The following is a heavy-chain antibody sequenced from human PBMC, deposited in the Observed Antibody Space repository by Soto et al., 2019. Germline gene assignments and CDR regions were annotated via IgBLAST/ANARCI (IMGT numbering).Heavy chain of an antibody. CDR2: INAGNGNT. V-gene: IGHV1-3*01. J-gene: IGHJ6*02. CDR1: GYSFTSYA. D-gene: IGHD2-2*01. Sequence: ASVKVSCKASGYSFTSYAMHWVRQAPGQRLEWMGWINAGNGNTKYSQKFQGRVTITRDTSASTVYMELSSLRSEDTAVYYCARVYCSSTSCYYYYGMDVWGQGTTVTVSS. CDR3: ARVYCSSTSCYYYYGMDV.